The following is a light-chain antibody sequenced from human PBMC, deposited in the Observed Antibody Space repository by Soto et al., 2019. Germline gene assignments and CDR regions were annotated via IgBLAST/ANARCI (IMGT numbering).Light chain of an antibody. J-gene: IGKJ5*01. CDR2: AAS. V-gene: IGKV3-15*01. Sequence: EIVITQSPATLSVSPGESATLSCRASQAIGRNLAWCQQKPGQAPRLLIYAASTRANGIPGSFSGSGSGTKLTLTISSLQSEDFAVYDCQQYNTWPTITFGQGTRLEIK. CDR3: QQYNTWPTIT. CDR1: QAIGRN.